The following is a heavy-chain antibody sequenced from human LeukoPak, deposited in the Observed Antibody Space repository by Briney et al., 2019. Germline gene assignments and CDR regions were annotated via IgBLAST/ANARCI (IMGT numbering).Heavy chain of an antibody. CDR3: ARSFRRARDGYKD. J-gene: IGHJ4*02. D-gene: IGHD5-24*01. V-gene: IGHV1-69*05. CDR1: GGTFSSYA. CDR2: IIPIFGTA. Sequence: SVKVSCKASGGTFSSYAISWVRQAPGQGLEWMGGIIPIFGTANYAQKFQGRVTTTTDESTSTAYMELSSLRSEDTAVYYCARSFRRARDGYKDWGQGTLVTVSS.